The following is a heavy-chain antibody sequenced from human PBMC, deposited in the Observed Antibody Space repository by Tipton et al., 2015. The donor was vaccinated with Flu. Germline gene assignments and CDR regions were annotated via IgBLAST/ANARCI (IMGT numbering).Heavy chain of an antibody. V-gene: IGHV3-53*01. D-gene: IGHD5-12*01. CDR1: GFIVSNSY. CDR3: ARGDKRGSGYSLYYGMDV. J-gene: IGHJ6*02. CDR2: IYSGGST. Sequence: SLRLSCAASGFIVSNSYMSWVRQAPGKGLEWVSIIYSGGSTKYADSVEGRFTISRDNPKNTLYLQMNSLRVDDTAVYYCARGDKRGSGYSLYYGMDVWGQGTTVTVSS.